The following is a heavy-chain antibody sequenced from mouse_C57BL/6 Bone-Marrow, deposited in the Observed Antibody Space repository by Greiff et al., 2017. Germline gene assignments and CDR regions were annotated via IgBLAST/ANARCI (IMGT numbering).Heavy chain of an antibody. V-gene: IGHV3-6*01. Sequence: EVKLMESGPGLVKPSQSLSLTCSVTGYSITSGYYWNWIRQFPGNKLEWMGYISYDGSNNYNPSLKNRISITRDTSKNQFFLKLNSVTTEDTATYYCAREWDSSGFYYFDYWGQGTTLTVSS. D-gene: IGHD3-2*02. CDR2: ISYDGSN. J-gene: IGHJ2*01. CDR1: GYSITSGYY. CDR3: AREWDSSGFYYFDY.